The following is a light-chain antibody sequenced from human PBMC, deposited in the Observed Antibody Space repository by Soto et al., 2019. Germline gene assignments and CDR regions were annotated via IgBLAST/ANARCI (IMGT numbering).Light chain of an antibody. Sequence: DIQMTQSPSSVSASLGDRVTITCGARQVIYSWIAWYQQKPGRAPKLLIFAASNLQSGVPVRFSGSGSGTDFILSINSLPPEDVATYYCQQLDSSPLTFGQGTRLEIK. CDR3: QQLDSSPLT. V-gene: IGKV1-12*01. CDR2: AAS. CDR1: QVIYSW. J-gene: IGKJ5*01.